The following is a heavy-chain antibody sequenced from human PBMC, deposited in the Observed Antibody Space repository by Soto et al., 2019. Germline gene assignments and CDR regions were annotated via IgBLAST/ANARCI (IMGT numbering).Heavy chain of an antibody. Sequence: PGGSLRLSCAASGFTVSSNYMSWVRQAPGKGLEWVSVIYSGGSTYYADSVKGRFTISRDNSKNTLYLQMNSLRAEDTAVYYCAKGRDGYNSLFDYWGQGTLVTVSS. J-gene: IGHJ4*02. CDR2: IYSGGST. V-gene: IGHV3-53*01. CDR1: GFTVSSNY. D-gene: IGHD5-12*01. CDR3: AKGRDGYNSLFDY.